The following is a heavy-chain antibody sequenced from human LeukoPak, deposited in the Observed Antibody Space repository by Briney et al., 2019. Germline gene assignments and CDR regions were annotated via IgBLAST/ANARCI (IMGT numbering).Heavy chain of an antibody. CDR2: IYYSGST. J-gene: IGHJ4*02. CDR3: ARGLGQLAYDY. Sequence: SETLSLTCTVSGGSISSYYWSWIRQPPGKGLEWNGYIYYSGSTNYNPSLKSRVTISVDTSKNQFSLKLSSVTAADTAVYYCARGLGQLAYDYWGQGTLVTVSS. V-gene: IGHV4-59*01. CDR1: GGSISSYY. D-gene: IGHD6-13*01.